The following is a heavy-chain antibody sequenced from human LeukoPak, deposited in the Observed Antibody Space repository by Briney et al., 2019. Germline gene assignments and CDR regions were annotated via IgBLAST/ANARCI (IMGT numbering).Heavy chain of an antibody. CDR3: ARRFDS. J-gene: IGHJ4*02. CDR1: GFTFSSYG. V-gene: IGHV3-48*02. Sequence: PGGSLRLSCAASGFTFSSYGMNWVRQAQGKGLEWVSYISASNTIYYADSVKGRFTISRDNAKNSLYLQMSSLRDEDTAVYYCARRFDSWGQGTLVTVSS. CDR2: ISASNTI.